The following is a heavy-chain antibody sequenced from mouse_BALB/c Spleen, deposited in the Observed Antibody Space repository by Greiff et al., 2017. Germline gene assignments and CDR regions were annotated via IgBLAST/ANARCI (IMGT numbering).Heavy chain of an antibody. CDR1: GFSLTSYG. J-gene: IGHJ4*01. Sequence: QVQLQQSGPSLVQPSQSLSITCTVSGFSLTSYGVHWVRQSPGKGLEWLGVIWRGGSTDYNAAFMSRLSITKDNSKSQVFFKMNSLQADDTAIYYCAKKIDGNYDAMDYWGQGTSVTVSS. V-gene: IGHV2-5-1*01. D-gene: IGHD2-1*01. CDR3: AKKIDGNYDAMDY. CDR2: IWRGGST.